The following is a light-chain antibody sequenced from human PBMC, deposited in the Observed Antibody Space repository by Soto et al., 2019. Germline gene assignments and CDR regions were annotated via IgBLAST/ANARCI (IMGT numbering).Light chain of an antibody. CDR3: QQANSFPIT. CDR1: QTISSW. V-gene: IGKV1-12*01. Sequence: DIQMTHYPSTLCAYVGDRDIIPCRASQTISSWLAWYQQKPGKAPKLLIYAASSLQSGVPSRFSGSGSGTDFTLTISSLQPEDFATYYCQQANSFPITFGQGTRLEIK. J-gene: IGKJ5*01. CDR2: AAS.